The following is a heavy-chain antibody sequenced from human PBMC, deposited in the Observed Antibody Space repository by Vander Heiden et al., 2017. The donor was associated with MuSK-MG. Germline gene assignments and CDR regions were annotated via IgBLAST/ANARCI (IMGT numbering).Heavy chain of an antibody. D-gene: IGHD1-26*01. CDR3: ARRSRSSGDPYGRSMGY. Sequence: QVQLVQSGAEVKKPGSSVKVSCKASGGTFSSYAISWVRQAPGQGLEWMGGIIPIFGTANYAQKFQGRVTITADESTSTAYMELSSLRSEDTAVYYCARRSRSSGDPYGRSMGYWGQGTLVTVSS. CDR1: GGTFSSYA. J-gene: IGHJ4*02. CDR2: IIPIFGTA. V-gene: IGHV1-69*01.